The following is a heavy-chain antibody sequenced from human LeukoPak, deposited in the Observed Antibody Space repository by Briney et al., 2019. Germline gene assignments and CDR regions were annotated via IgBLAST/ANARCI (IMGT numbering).Heavy chain of an antibody. Sequence: GGSLRLSCAASGFTFSNYMMHWVRQAPGKGLVWVSRIKSDGITITYADSVKGRFTISRDNAKDTLYLQMNSLRAEDTAVYYCLRDLNWSLDQWGQGTLVTVSS. D-gene: IGHD1-20*01. CDR3: LRDLNWSLDQ. J-gene: IGHJ4*02. CDR1: GFTFSNYM. CDR2: IKSDGITI. V-gene: IGHV3-74*01.